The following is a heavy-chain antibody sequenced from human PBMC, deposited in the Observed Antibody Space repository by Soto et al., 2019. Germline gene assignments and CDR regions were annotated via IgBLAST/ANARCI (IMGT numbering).Heavy chain of an antibody. Sequence: EVQLVQSGAEVKKPGESLRISCKGSGYSFTSYWISWVRQMPGKGLEWMGRIDPSDSYTNYSPSFQGHVTISADKSISTAYLQWSSLKASDTAMYYCARYGSGSYYLDYYYYGMDVWGQGTTVTVSS. CDR2: IDPSDSYT. CDR3: ARYGSGSYYLDYYYYGMDV. V-gene: IGHV5-10-1*03. D-gene: IGHD3-10*01. J-gene: IGHJ6*02. CDR1: GYSFTSYW.